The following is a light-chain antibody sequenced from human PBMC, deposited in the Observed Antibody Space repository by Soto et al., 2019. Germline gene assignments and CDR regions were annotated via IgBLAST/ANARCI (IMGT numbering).Light chain of an antibody. V-gene: IGKV3-20*01. Sequence: EAVLTQSPGTLSLSPGERATLSCRASQSVSASQLAWYQQKPGQAPRLLIYGASSRATGTPDRFSGSGSGTDFTLTINRLEPEDFALYYCQQYGSSPPTFGQGTKVDIK. J-gene: IGKJ1*01. CDR2: GAS. CDR3: QQYGSSPPT. CDR1: QSVSASQ.